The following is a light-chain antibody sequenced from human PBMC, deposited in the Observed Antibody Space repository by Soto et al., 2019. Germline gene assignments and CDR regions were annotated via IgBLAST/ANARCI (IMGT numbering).Light chain of an antibody. CDR2: GAS. CDR3: QQYNNWPLT. CDR1: QSVRSN. J-gene: IGKJ5*01. Sequence: EIVMTQSPVTLSVSPGERATLSCRASQSVRSNLAWYQQKPGQAPRLLIYGASTRATGIPARFSGSGSGTEFTLTISSLQSEDFAVYYCQQYNNWPLTFGQGTRLEIK. V-gene: IGKV3-15*01.